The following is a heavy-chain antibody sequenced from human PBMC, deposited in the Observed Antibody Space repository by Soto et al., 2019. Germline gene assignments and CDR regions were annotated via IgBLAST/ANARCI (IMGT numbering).Heavy chain of an antibody. D-gene: IGHD3-22*01. CDR2: IYYSGST. CDR3: ESSGYYPDY. V-gene: IGHV4-59*01. J-gene: IGHJ4*02. CDR1: GGSIGGYY. Sequence: SETLSLTCAVSGGSIGGYYWSWIRQPPGKGLEWIGYIYYSGSTNYNPSLKSRVTISLDTSKNQFSLKLSSVTAADTAVYYYESSGYYPDYWGQGTLVTVSS.